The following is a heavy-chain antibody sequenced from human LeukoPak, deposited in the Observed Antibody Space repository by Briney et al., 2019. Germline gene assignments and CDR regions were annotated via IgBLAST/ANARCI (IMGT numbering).Heavy chain of an antibody. Sequence: PGGSLRLSCAPSGFIVSNNYMTWVRQAPGKGLEWVSVIYSGGSTYYVDSVKGRFTISRDNSKNTLYLQMNSLRAEDTAVYYRATRVSTSRSFDYWGQGTLVTVSS. J-gene: IGHJ4*02. V-gene: IGHV3-53*01. CDR1: GFIVSNNY. CDR3: ATRVSTSRSFDY. CDR2: IYSGGST.